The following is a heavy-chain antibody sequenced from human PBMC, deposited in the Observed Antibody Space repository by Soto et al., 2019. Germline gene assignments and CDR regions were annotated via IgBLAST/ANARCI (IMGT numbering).Heavy chain of an antibody. CDR3: AKGGYYSLFDI. V-gene: IGHV3-23*01. CDR2: ISGSGGRT. J-gene: IGHJ3*02. CDR1: GFPFSSYA. Sequence: GGSLRLSCVASGFPFSSYAMSWVRQTPGKGLEWASGISGSGGRTYYADSVKGRFTITRDNSNNTLSLQMHILRVEDTAVYFCAKGGYYSLFDIWGQGTVVTVSS. D-gene: IGHD3-16*01.